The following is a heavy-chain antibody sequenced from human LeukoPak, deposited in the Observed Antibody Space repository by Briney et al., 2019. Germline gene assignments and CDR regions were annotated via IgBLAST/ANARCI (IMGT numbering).Heavy chain of an antibody. CDR3: ARRGMGFIVVVTGDAFDI. CDR2: ISGSGGST. Sequence: GGSLRLSCAAAGFTFSSYAMSWVRQAPGKGLEWVSAISGSGGSTYYADSVKGRFTISRDNSKNTLYLQMNSLRAEDTAVYYCARRGMGFIVVVTGDAFDIWGQGTMVTVSS. J-gene: IGHJ3*02. D-gene: IGHD2-21*02. V-gene: IGHV3-23*01. CDR1: GFTFSSYA.